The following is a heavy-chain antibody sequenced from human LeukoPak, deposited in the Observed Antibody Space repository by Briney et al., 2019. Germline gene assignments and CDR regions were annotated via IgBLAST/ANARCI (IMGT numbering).Heavy chain of an antibody. J-gene: IGHJ6*03. V-gene: IGHV3-20*04. CDR1: GFTFSNAW. CDR3: ARALYYYMDV. CDR2: INWNGGST. Sequence: GGSLRLSCAASGFTFSNAWMSWVRQAPGKGLEWVSGINWNGGSTGYADSVKGRFTISRDNAKNSLYLQMNSLRAEDTALYYCARALYYYMDVWGKGTTVTVSS.